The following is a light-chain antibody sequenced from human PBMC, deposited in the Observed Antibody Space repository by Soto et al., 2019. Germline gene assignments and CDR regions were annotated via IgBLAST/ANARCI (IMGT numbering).Light chain of an antibody. CDR2: GAS. CDR3: QQYDNSPPWT. V-gene: IGKV3-20*01. J-gene: IGKJ1*01. CDR1: QSVSSTS. Sequence: EIVLTQSPGTLSFSPGERATLSCRASQSVSSTSIAWYQQKPGQAPRLLIYGASSRATGIPDTFSGSGSGTDFTLTISRLEPEDFAVYYCQQYDNSPPWTFGQGTKVDIK.